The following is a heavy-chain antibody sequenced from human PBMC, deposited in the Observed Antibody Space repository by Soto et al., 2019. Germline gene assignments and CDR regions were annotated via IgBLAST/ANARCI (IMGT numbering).Heavy chain of an antibody. V-gene: IGHV1-3*01. CDR2: INAGNGKT. CDR3: ARAGDDCSTTSCYMIDY. Sequence: QVQLVQSGVEVKKPGASVKVSCKASGYTFTTYAIHWVRQAPGQRLEWMGWINAGNGKTKYSQKFQDRVTITRDTSATTAYMEQSSLTSEDTAVYYCARAGDDCSTTSCYMIDYWGQGTLVTVSS. D-gene: IGHD2-2*02. CDR1: GYTFTTYA. J-gene: IGHJ4*02.